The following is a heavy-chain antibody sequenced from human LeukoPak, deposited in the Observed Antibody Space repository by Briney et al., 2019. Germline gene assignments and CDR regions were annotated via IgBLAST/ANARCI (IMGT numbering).Heavy chain of an antibody. J-gene: IGHJ4*02. CDR2: ISSTSSHT. D-gene: IGHD2-8*01. CDR3: ARDLGVSY. V-gene: IGHV3-21*01. Sequence: GGSLRLSCAASGFIFSSYTMHWVRQAPGKGLEWVSCISSTSSHTNYADSVKGRFTISRDNTKNSVYLQMSSLRAEDTAVCYCARDLGVSYWGQGTLVTVSS. CDR1: GFIFSSYT.